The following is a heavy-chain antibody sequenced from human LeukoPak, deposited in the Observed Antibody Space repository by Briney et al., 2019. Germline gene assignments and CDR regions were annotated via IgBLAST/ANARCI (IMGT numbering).Heavy chain of an antibody. CDR3: ARGLILTIFDY. V-gene: IGHV1-18*01. Sequence: ASVKVSCKASGYTFTSYGISWVRQAPGQGLEWMGRIIPILGIANYAQKLQGRVTMTTDTSTSTAYMELRSLRSDDTAVYYCARGLILTIFDYWGQGTLVTVSS. CDR1: GYTFTSYG. J-gene: IGHJ4*02. CDR2: IIPILGIA. D-gene: IGHD2-8*01.